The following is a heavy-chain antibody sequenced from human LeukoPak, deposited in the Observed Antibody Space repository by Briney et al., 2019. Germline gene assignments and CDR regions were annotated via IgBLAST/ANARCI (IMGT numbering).Heavy chain of an antibody. J-gene: IGHJ4*02. V-gene: IGHV3-30*03. Sequence: GGSLRLSCAASGFTFGSYGMHWVRQAPGEGLEWVAVISYDGSYKNYPDSMKGRFTISRDNAKNSLYLQMNSLRAEDTAVYYCVAAAGTDYWGQGTLVTVSS. CDR2: ISYDGSYK. D-gene: IGHD6-13*01. CDR1: GFTFGSYG. CDR3: VAAAGTDY.